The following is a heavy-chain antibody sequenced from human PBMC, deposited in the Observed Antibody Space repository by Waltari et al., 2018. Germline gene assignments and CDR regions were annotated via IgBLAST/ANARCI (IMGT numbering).Heavy chain of an antibody. CDR2: IYYSGST. D-gene: IGHD4-17*01. CDR1: GGSISSSSYY. Sequence: QLQLQESGPGLVKPSETLSLTCTVSGGSISSSSYYWGWIRQPPGKGLEWIGSIYYSGSTYDNPSLRSRVTISVDTSKNQFSLKLSSVTAADTAVYYCARLHDYGDYKGDYWGQGTLVTVSS. CDR3: ARLHDYGDYKGDY. J-gene: IGHJ4*02. V-gene: IGHV4-39*07.